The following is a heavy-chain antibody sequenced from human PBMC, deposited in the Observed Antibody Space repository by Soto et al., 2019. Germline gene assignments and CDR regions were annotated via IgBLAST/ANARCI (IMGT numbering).Heavy chain of an antibody. CDR3: ARGYRQSGYSSRWVFHY. Sequence: QVQLQESCPGLVNPSQTLSLICTVSGGSINSGGYYWNWIRQHTGKDLEWTGYIFYSVSTYYNAFLRSRVTLAPDTSENQLFLNLRSVTAADTAVYFCARGYRQSGYSSRWVFHYWGQGTLVKVSS. J-gene: IGHJ4*02. D-gene: IGHD6-13*01. CDR1: GGSINSGGYY. V-gene: IGHV4-31*03. CDR2: IFYSVST.